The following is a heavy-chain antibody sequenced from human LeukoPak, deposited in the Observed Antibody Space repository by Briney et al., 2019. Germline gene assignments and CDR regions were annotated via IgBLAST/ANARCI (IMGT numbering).Heavy chain of an antibody. Sequence: GGSLRLSCAASGFTFSSYGMHWVRQAPGKGLEWVAVISYDGSNKYYADSVKGRFTISRDSSKNTLYLQMNSLRAEDTAVYYCAKAESFYKQTAGDYDTPLFDYWGQGTLVTVSS. CDR2: ISYDGSNK. CDR1: GFTFSSYG. CDR3: AKAESFYKQTAGDYDTPLFDY. D-gene: IGHD4-17*01. J-gene: IGHJ4*02. V-gene: IGHV3-30*18.